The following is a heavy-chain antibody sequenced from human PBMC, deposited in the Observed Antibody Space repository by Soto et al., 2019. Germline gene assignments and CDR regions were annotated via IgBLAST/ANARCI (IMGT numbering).Heavy chain of an antibody. Sequence: QDQLVQSGPQVKNPGASVRVSCKASGYTFSLFGMSWVRQAPGQGLEWMGWINSYNPQTNYAQKFQDRLTLTTEVSTRTGYEELRSLTSDDTSIHYFARDVTVPIRWGYAPRPRCDYYGMDVWGQGTTISVSS. V-gene: IGHV1-18*04. CDR2: INSYNPQT. D-gene: IGHD5-12*01. CDR1: GYTFSLFG. CDR3: ARDVTVPIRWGYAPRPRCDYYGMDV. J-gene: IGHJ6*02.